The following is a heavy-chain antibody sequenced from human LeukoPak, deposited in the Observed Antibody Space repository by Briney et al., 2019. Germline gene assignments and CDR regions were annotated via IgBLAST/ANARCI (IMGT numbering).Heavy chain of an antibody. J-gene: IGHJ4*02. D-gene: IGHD3-22*01. CDR1: GFTFTSYD. CDR3: AREADYYDSSGLPYFDY. CDR2: MNPNNGNT. Sequence: ASVKVSCKAAGFTFTSYDINWVRQASGQGLEWMGWMNPNNGNTGYAQKFQGRVTITADESTSTAYMELSSLRSEDTAVYYCAREADYYDSSGLPYFDYWGQGTLVTVSS. V-gene: IGHV1-8*01.